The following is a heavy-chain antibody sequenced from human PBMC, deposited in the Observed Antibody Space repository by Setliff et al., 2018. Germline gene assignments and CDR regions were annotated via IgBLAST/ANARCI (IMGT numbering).Heavy chain of an antibody. Sequence: ASVKVSCKASGGTFSSYAISWVRQAPGQGLEWMGGVIPIFGTANYAQKSQGRVTITADESTSTAYMELSSLRSEDTAVYYCARVLEPNYDILTGYYYYYYYGMDVWGQGTTVTVSS. J-gene: IGHJ6*02. CDR2: VIPIFGTA. V-gene: IGHV1-69*13. CDR3: ARVLEPNYDILTGYYYYYYYGMDV. CDR1: GGTFSSYA. D-gene: IGHD3-9*01.